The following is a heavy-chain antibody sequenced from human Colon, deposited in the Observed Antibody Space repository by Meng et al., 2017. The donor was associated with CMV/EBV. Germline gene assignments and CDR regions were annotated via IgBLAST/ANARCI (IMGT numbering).Heavy chain of an antibody. J-gene: IGHJ4*02. D-gene: IGHD3-9*01. Sequence: GESLKISCVGSGFTFSKFAVHWVRQAPGEGLEWVSIISYDGNSEKFADSVRGRFAISRDNSKNTVYLQMNSLRPEDTAVYYCARGDIRGSFDHWGQGALVTVSS. V-gene: IGHV3-30*09. CDR2: ISYDGNSE. CDR1: GFTFSKFA. CDR3: ARGDIRGSFDH.